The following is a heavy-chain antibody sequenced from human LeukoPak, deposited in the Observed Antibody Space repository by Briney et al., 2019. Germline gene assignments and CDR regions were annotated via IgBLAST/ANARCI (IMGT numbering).Heavy chain of an antibody. CDR1: AYMLTSFG. V-gene: IGHV1-18*01. CDR3: ARGKTIDY. Sequence: ASVKVSFKVPAYMLTSFGVSWVRQAPGQGLEWIGWSIGYSGKANYAQKLQGRITMTTDTSTSTVYMELRRLRSDDTAVYYCARGKTIDYWGQGTLVTVSS. D-gene: IGHD1-1*01. CDR2: SIGYSGKA. J-gene: IGHJ4*02.